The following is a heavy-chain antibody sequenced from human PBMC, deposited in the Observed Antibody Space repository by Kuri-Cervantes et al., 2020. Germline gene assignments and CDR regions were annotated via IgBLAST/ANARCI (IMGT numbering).Heavy chain of an antibody. J-gene: IGHJ6*02. D-gene: IGHD6-13*01. CDR1: GFTFSSHG. Sequence: GGSLRLSCAASGFTFSSHGMHWVRQAPGRGLEWVAVIWYDGSNKYYADSVKGRFTISRDNSKNTLYLQMNSLRAEDTAVYYCARDRGIAAADRHYYYYGMDVWGQGTTVTVSS. V-gene: IGHV3-33*01. CDR3: ARDRGIAAADRHYYYYGMDV. CDR2: IWYDGSNK.